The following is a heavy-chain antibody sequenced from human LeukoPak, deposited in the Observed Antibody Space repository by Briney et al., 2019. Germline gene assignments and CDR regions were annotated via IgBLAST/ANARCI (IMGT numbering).Heavy chain of an antibody. Sequence: GESLKISCKGSGYSFTSYWIGWVRQMPGKGLEWMGIIYPGDSDTRYSPSFQGQVTISADKSISTAYLQWSSLKASDTAMYYCARRNHYCSGGSCYEFDPWGQGTLVTVSS. CDR2: IYPGDSDT. V-gene: IGHV5-51*01. CDR3: ARRNHYCSGGSCYEFDP. D-gene: IGHD2-15*01. J-gene: IGHJ5*02. CDR1: GYSFTSYW.